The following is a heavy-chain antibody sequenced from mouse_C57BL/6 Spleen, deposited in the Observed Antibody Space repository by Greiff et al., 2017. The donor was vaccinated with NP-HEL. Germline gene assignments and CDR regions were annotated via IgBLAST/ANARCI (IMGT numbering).Heavy chain of an antibody. V-gene: IGHV1-50*01. CDR1: GYTFTSYW. J-gene: IGHJ3*01. Sequence: QVQLKQPGAELVKPGASVKLSCKASGYTFTSYWMQWVKQRPGQGLEWIGEIDPSDSYTNYNQKFKGKATLTVDTSSSTAYMQLSSLTSEDSAVYYCARRFTTVVEGFAYWGQGTLVTVSA. CDR2: IDPSDSYT. D-gene: IGHD1-1*01. CDR3: ARRFTTVVEGFAY.